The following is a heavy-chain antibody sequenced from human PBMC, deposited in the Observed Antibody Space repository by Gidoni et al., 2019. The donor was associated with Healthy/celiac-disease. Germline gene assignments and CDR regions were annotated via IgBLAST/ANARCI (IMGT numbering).Heavy chain of an antibody. CDR3: AKRSSAGRLRIDAFDI. CDR2: IYPGDSDT. V-gene: IGHV5-51*01. Sequence: EVQLVQSGAEVKKLGESLKISCTGSGYSFTSYWIGWVRQMPGKGLEWLGIIYPGDSDTRYSPSFQGQVTISADKSISTAYLQWSSLKASDTAMYYCAKRSSAGRLRIDAFDIWGQGTMVTVSS. CDR1: GYSFTSYW. J-gene: IGHJ3*02. D-gene: IGHD6-25*01.